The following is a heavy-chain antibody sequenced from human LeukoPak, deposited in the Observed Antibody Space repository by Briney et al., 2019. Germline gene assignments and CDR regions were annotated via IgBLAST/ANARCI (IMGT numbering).Heavy chain of an antibody. CDR2: IYTSGST. D-gene: IGHD3-22*01. V-gene: IGHV4-61*02. J-gene: IGHJ5*02. CDR1: DDSVSSGNYY. CDR3: AAIYYYDSAPFDP. Sequence: PSETLSLTCTVSDDSVSSGNYYWNWIRQPAGKGLEWIGRIYTSGSTNYNPSLKSRVTISLDTSKNQFSLKLRSVTAADTAVYYCAAIYYYDSAPFDPWGQGTLVTVSS.